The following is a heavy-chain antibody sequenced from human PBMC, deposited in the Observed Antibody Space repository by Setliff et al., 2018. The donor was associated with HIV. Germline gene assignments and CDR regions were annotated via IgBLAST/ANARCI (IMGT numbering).Heavy chain of an antibody. CDR2: IYGSGTT. D-gene: IGHD6-19*01. J-gene: IGHJ4*02. Sequence: TETLSLTCSVAGASMTSHYLTWIRQPRGMGLEWIGNIYGSGTTKYNPSLRSRVTISVDKSKNQLSLSLDSVTAADTAVYYCATDPKGDGWAYFDSWGQGTLVTVSS. V-gene: IGHV4-59*11. CDR1: GASMTSHY. CDR3: ATDPKGDGWAYFDS.